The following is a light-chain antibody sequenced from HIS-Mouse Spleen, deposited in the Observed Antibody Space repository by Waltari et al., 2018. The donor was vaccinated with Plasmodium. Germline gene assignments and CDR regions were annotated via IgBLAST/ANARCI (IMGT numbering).Light chain of an antibody. J-gene: IGKJ4*01. CDR2: AAS. CDR1: QGISSY. CDR3: QQLNSYPLT. V-gene: IGKV1-9*01. Sequence: DIQCTQSRSFLAASVGDRVTITCRASQGISSYLAWYQKKPGKAPKLLIYAASTLQSGVPSSFSGSGSGTEFTLTISSLQPEDFATYYCQQLNSYPLTFGGGTKVEIK.